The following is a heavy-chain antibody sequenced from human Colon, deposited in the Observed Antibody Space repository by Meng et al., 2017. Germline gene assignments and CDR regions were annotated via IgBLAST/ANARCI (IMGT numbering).Heavy chain of an antibody. J-gene: IGHJ4*02. CDR1: GGSISSYY. D-gene: IGHD6-13*01. Sequence: SETLSLTCTVSGGSISSYYWSWIRQPPGKGLEWIGYIYYSGSTNYNPSLKSRVTISVDTSKNQFSLKLSSVTAADTAVYYCARVRSSSWGLDCWGQGTLVTVSS. CDR3: ARVRSSSWGLDC. V-gene: IGHV4-59*01. CDR2: IYYSGST.